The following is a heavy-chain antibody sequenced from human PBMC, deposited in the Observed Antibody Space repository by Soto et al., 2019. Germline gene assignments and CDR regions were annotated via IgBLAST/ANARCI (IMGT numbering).Heavy chain of an antibody. CDR1: GGSFRGYY. CDR3: AGDLHDGDYGAAHY. D-gene: IGHD4-17*01. J-gene: IGHJ4*02. Sequence: QVQLQQWGAGLLKPSETLSLTCAVYGGSFRGYYWRWIRQPPGKGLEWVGEINHGGSTNYNPSLKSRVSMSVDPSRNQFSLKLRSVTAADTAVYYFAGDLHDGDYGAAHYWGQGTLVTVSS. V-gene: IGHV4-34*01. CDR2: INHGGST.